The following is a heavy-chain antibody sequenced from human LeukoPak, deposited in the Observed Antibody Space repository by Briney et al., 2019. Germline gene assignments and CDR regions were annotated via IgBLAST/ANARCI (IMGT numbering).Heavy chain of an antibody. CDR2: INTNTGNP. J-gene: IGHJ4*02. D-gene: IGHD4-17*01. CDR3: ARSNNDGDYLGVGFDY. V-gene: IGHV7-4-1*02. CDR1: GYTFSSYV. Sequence: ASVKVSCKASGYTFSSYVMNWVRQAPGQGLEWMGWINTNTGNPTYAQGFTGRFVFSLDTSVSTAYLQISSLQAEDTAVYYCARSNNDGDYLGVGFDYWGQGTLVTVSS.